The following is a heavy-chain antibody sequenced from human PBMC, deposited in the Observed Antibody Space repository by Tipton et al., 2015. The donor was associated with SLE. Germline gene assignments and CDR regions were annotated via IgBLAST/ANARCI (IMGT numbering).Heavy chain of an antibody. CDR3: TGARTDPYWYLDL. D-gene: IGHD1-14*01. J-gene: IGHJ2*01. Sequence: SLRLSCAASGFTFSSYAMHWVRQAPGKGLEWVGFIRSKAYGGTTEYAASVKGRLTISRDDSKSIAYLQMNSLKTEDTAVYYCTGARTDPYWYLDLWGRGTLVTVSS. V-gene: IGHV3-49*04. CDR2: IRSKAYGGTT. CDR1: GFTFSSYA.